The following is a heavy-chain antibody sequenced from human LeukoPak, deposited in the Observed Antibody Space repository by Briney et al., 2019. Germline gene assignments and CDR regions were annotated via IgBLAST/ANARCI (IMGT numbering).Heavy chain of an antibody. J-gene: IGHJ4*02. CDR3: AVSGVH. CDR2: INVDGSAG. V-gene: IGHV3-7*01. D-gene: IGHD3-10*01. CDR1: GFTFSSLW. Sequence: GGSLRLSCEVSGFTFSSLWMSWARQGPGKGLEWVATINVDGSAGYYVDSVKGRFTISRDNVKSSLYLHMSSLRVADTAVYHCAVSGVHWGQGTLVTVSS.